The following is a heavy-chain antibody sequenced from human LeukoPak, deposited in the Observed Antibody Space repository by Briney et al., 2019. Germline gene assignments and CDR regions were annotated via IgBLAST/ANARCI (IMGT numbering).Heavy chain of an antibody. CDR1: GGSISSSSYY. V-gene: IGHV4-39*01. D-gene: IGHD1-26*01. J-gene: IGHJ4*02. Sequence: SETLSLTCTVSGGSISSSSYYWGWIRQPPGKGLEWIGSIYYSGSTYYNPSLKSRVTISVDTSKNQFSLKLSSVTAADTAVYYCARRVRKWELSAKVDYWGQGTLVTVSS. CDR2: IYYSGST. CDR3: ARRVRKWELSAKVDY.